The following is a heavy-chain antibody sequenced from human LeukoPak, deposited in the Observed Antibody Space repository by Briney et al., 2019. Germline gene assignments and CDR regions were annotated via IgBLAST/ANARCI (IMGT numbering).Heavy chain of an antibody. D-gene: IGHD3-10*01. CDR1: GGSFSGYY. J-gene: IGHJ4*02. CDR2: INHSGST. V-gene: IGHV4-34*01. Sequence: PSETLSLTCAVYGGSFSGYYWSWIRQPPGKGLEWIGEINHSGSTNYNPSLKSRVTISVDTSKNQFSLKLSSVTATDTAVYYCAMALTRGRQQILWFNYWGQGTLVTVS. CDR3: AMALTRGRQQILWFNY.